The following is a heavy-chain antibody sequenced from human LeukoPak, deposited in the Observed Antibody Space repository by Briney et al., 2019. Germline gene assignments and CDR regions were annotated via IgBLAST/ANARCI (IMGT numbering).Heavy chain of an antibody. Sequence: PSETLSLTCAVYGGSFSGYYWSWIRQPPGKGLEWIGEINHSGSTNYNPSLKSRVTISVDTSKNQFSLELSSVTAADTAVYYCARLYGAARPYWYFDLWGRGTLVTVSS. D-gene: IGHD6-6*01. V-gene: IGHV4-34*01. J-gene: IGHJ2*01. CDR3: ARLYGAARPYWYFDL. CDR2: INHSGST. CDR1: GGSFSGYY.